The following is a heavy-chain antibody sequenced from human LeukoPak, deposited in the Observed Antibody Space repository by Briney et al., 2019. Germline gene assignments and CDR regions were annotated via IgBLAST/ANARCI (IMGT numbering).Heavy chain of an antibody. CDR3: ARDYRPSILITTTITLPGGWFDP. CDR1: GYSFTSHY. Sequence: EASVKVSCKASGYSFTSHYMHWVRQAPGQGLEWMGWINPNSGGTNYAQKFQGRVTMTRDTSISTAYMELSRLRSDDTAVYYCARDYRPSILITTTITLPGGWFDPWGQGTLVTVSS. CDR2: INPNSGGT. J-gene: IGHJ5*02. D-gene: IGHD1-14*01. V-gene: IGHV1-2*02.